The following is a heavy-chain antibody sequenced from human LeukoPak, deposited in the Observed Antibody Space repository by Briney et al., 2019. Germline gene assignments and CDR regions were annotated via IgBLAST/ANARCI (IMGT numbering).Heavy chain of an antibody. D-gene: IGHD3-16*01. Sequence: GGPLRLSCAASGFTFSGSAMHWVRQASGKGLEWVGRIRSKGNSYATAYAASVKGRFTISRDDSKNTAYLQMNSLKTEDTAVYYCTRAGDDYVWEDFDYWGQGTLVTVSS. V-gene: IGHV3-73*01. CDR3: TRAGDDYVWEDFDY. CDR1: GFTFSGSA. CDR2: IRSKGNSYAT. J-gene: IGHJ4*02.